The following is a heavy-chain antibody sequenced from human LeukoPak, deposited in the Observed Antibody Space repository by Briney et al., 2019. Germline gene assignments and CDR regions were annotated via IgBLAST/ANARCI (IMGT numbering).Heavy chain of an antibody. CDR1: GYTFTGYY. CDR3: ARDPRIAVAGKYFDY. J-gene: IGHJ4*02. CDR2: INPNSGGA. V-gene: IGHV1-2*06. D-gene: IGHD6-19*01. Sequence: ASVKVSCKASGYTFTGYYMHWVRQAPGQGLEWMGRINPNSGGANYAQKFQDRVTMTRDTSISTAYMELSRLRSDDTAVYYCARDPRIAVAGKYFDYWGQGTLVTVSS.